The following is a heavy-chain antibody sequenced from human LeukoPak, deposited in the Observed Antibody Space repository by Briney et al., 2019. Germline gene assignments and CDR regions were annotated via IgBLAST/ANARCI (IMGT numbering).Heavy chain of an antibody. V-gene: IGHV4-61*02. J-gene: IGHJ4*02. CDR2: IYTSEST. CDR1: GGSISSSNYY. CDR3: ARGLWFGDENPPYFDY. D-gene: IGHD3-10*01. Sequence: SETLSLTCSVSGGSISSSNYYWSWIRQPAGKRLEWIGRIYTSESTNYNPSLKSRVTISVDTSRNQFSLKLSSVTAADTAVYYCARGLWFGDENPPYFDYWGQGILVAVSS.